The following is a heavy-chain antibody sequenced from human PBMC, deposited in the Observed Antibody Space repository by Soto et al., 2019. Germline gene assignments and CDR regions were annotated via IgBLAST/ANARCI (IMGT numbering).Heavy chain of an antibody. CDR1: GYTFTSYA. V-gene: IGHV1-3*01. J-gene: IGHJ6*02. CDR2: INAGNGNT. CDR3: ARLVKASLRPYYYYGMDV. Sequence: QVQLVQSGAEVKKPGASVKVSCKASGYTFTSYAMHWVRQAPGQRLEWMGWINAGNGNTKYSQKFQGRVTITRDTSASTAYMELSSLRSEDTAVYYCARLVKASLRPYYYYGMDVWGQGTTVTVSS.